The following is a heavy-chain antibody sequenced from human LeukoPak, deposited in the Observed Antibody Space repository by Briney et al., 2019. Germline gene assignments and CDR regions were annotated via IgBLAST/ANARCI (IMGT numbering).Heavy chain of an antibody. D-gene: IGHD6-13*01. CDR1: GGSISSGGYY. V-gene: IGHV4-31*03. Sequence: SQTLSLTCTVSGGSISSGGYYWSWIRQQPGKGLEWIGYIYYSGSTYYNPSLKSRVTISVDTSKNQFSLKLSTVTAADTAVYYCARDSSSWYAFDIWGQGTMVTVSS. CDR3: ARDSSSWYAFDI. J-gene: IGHJ3*02. CDR2: IYYSGST.